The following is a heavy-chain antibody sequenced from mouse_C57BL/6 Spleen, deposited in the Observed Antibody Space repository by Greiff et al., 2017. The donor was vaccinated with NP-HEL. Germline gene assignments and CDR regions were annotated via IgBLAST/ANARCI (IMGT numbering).Heavy chain of an antibody. V-gene: IGHV5-17*01. CDR1: GFTFSDYG. Sequence: EVKVVESGGGLVKPGGSLKLSCAASGFTFSDYGMHWVRQAPEKGLEWVAYISSGSSTIYYADTVKGRFTISRDNAKNTLFLQMTSLRSEDTAMYYCEADYYGSTFAYWGQGTLVTVSA. J-gene: IGHJ3*01. CDR3: EADYYGSTFAY. D-gene: IGHD1-1*01. CDR2: ISSGSSTI.